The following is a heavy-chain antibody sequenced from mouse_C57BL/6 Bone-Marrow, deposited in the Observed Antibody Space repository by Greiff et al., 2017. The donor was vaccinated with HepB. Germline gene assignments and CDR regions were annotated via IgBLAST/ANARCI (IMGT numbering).Heavy chain of an antibody. CDR3: ARDGLRGGFAY. CDR2: IYPGSGST. CDR1: GYTFTSYW. V-gene: IGHV1-55*01. J-gene: IGHJ3*01. D-gene: IGHD2-3*01. Sequence: VKLMESGAELVKPGASVKMSCKASGYTFTSYWITWVKQRPGQGLEWIGDIYPGSGSTNYNEKFKSKATLTVDTSSSTAYMQLSSLTSEDSAVYYCARDGLRGGFAYWGQGTLVTVSA.